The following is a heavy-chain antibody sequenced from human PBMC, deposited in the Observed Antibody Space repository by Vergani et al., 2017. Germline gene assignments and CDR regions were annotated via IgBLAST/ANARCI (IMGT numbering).Heavy chain of an antibody. V-gene: IGHV1-18*04. J-gene: IGHJ4*02. Sequence: QVQLVQSGAEVEKPGASVKVSCKASGYTFTSYGISWVRQAPGQGLEWMGWISAYNGNTNYAQKLQGRVTMTTDTSTSTAYMELRSLRSDDTAVYYCARVGAYYYDSSGYYLFDYWGQGTLVTVSS. CDR3: ARVGAYYYDSSGYYLFDY. CDR2: ISAYNGNT. CDR1: GYTFTSYG. D-gene: IGHD3-22*01.